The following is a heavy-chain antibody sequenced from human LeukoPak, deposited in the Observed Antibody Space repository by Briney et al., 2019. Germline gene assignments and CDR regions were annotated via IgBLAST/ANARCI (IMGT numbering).Heavy chain of an antibody. D-gene: IGHD5-18*01. CDR1: GFTFGDHA. V-gene: IGHV3-49*04. CDR2: IRSKTYGGTT. Sequence: GRSLRLSCTVSGFTFGDHAMSWVRQAPGKGLEWVGFIRSKTYGGTTEYAASVKGRFIISRDDSTSIAYLQMNSLKTEDTAVYYCTRGPIQLWLYHGMDVWGQGTTGTVFS. CDR3: TRGPIQLWLYHGMDV. J-gene: IGHJ6*02.